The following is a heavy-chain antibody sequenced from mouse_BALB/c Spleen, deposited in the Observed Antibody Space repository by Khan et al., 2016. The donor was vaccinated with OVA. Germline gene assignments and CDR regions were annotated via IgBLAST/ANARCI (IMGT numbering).Heavy chain of an antibody. J-gene: IGHJ3*01. D-gene: IGHD4-1*01. CDR1: GYSITSDYA. CDR3: ARLGREFAY. Sequence: EVQLQESGPGLVKPSQSLSLTCTVTGYSITSDYAWNWIRQFPGNKLEWMGYIGYSGSTSYNPSLTSRISITRATSKNRFFLQFHSVTTEDTATYNCARLGREFAYWGRGALVTVSA. CDR2: IGYSGST. V-gene: IGHV3-2*02.